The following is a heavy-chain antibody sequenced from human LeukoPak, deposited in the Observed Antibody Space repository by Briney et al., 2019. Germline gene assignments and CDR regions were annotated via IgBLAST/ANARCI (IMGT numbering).Heavy chain of an antibody. J-gene: IGHJ5*02. CDR1: GGSISSGGYY. CDR2: IYNSGST. CDR3: ARVHDYGDYDWFDP. V-gene: IGHV4-31*03. D-gene: IGHD4-17*01. Sequence: SETLSLTCTVSGGSISSGGYYWSWIRQHPGKGLEWIGYIYNSGSTYYNPSLKSRVTISVDTSKNQFSLKLSSVTAADTAVYYCARVHDYGDYDWFDPWGQGTLVTVSS.